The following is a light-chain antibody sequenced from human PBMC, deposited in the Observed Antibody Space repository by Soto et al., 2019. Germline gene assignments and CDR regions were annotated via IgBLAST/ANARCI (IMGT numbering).Light chain of an antibody. CDR1: QSVGRSY. Sequence: DIQLTQSPCTLSLSPGERATLSCRASQSVGRSYLGWYQQKPGQAPRLLIYSASTRATGSPARFSGSGSGTEFTLTISSLQSEDFAVYYCQQYGSSPPVTFGGGTKVDIK. CDR3: QQYGSSPPVT. CDR2: SAS. V-gene: IGKV3-20*01. J-gene: IGKJ4*01.